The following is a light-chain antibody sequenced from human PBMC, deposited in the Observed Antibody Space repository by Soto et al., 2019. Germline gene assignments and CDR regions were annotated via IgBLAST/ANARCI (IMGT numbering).Light chain of an antibody. J-gene: IGLJ1*01. CDR2: YNN. Sequence: QSVLTQPPSASGTPGQRVTISCSGRSSNIGSNYVYWYQQLPGTAPKLLIYYNNQRPSGVPDRFSGSKSGTSASLAISGLRSEDEADYYCQSYDSSLTGSVFGTGTKVTVL. V-gene: IGLV1-47*02. CDR1: SSNIGSNY. CDR3: QSYDSSLTGSV.